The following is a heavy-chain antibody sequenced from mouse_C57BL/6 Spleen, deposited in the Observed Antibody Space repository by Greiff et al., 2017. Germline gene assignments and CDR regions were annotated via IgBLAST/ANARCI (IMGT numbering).Heavy chain of an antibody. V-gene: IGHV2-5*01. D-gene: IGHD1-1*01. CDR3: AKEVITTVVGAMDY. CDR2: IWRGGST. J-gene: IGHJ4*01. Sequence: VQRVESGPGLVQPSQSLSITCTVSGFSLTSYGVHWVRQSPGKGLEWLGVIWRGGSTDYNAAFMSRLSITKDNSKSQVFFKMNSLQADDTAIYYCAKEVITTVVGAMDYWGQGTSVTVSS. CDR1: GFSLTSYG.